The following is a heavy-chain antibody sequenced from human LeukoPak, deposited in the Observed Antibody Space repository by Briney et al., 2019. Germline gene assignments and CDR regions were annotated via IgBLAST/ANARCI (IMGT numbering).Heavy chain of an antibody. D-gene: IGHD6-13*01. J-gene: IGHJ4*02. Sequence: SETLSLTCTVSGGSISSYYWSWIRQPPGKGLEWIGYISYSGSANYNPSLKSRVTISVDTSKNQFSLKLSSVTAADTAVYYCARVRGSSWYYLFDYWGQGTLVTVSS. V-gene: IGHV4-59*01. CDR2: ISYSGSA. CDR3: ARVRGSSWYYLFDY. CDR1: GGSISSYY.